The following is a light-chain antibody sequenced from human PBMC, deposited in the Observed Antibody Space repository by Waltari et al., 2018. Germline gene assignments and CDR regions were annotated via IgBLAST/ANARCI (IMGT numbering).Light chain of an antibody. Sequence: QSVLTQPPSVSGAPGQRVTISCSGTKSNIGADFDVHWYHQVPGTAPKLLLHSFAHGPAGVSDGFSGFKSGASASLVITGLQAEDEAMYYCQSYDTTLSAVVFGGGTRLTV. V-gene: IGLV1-40*01. CDR3: QSYDTTLSAVV. CDR1: KSNIGADFD. J-gene: IGLJ2*01. CDR2: SFA.